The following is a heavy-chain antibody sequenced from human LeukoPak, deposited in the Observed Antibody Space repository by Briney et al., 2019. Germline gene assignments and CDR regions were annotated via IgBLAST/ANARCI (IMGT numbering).Heavy chain of an antibody. CDR1: GGSINNYY. CDR2: IYTSGST. CDR3: ARVVVITTQYWYFDL. J-gene: IGHJ2*01. D-gene: IGHD3-22*01. Sequence: KSSETLSLTCTVSGGSINNYYWSWIRQPAGKGLEWIGRIYTSGSTNYNPSLKSRVTMSVDTSKNQFSLKLSSVTAADTAVYLCARVVVITTQYWYFDLWGRGTLVTVSS. V-gene: IGHV4-4*07.